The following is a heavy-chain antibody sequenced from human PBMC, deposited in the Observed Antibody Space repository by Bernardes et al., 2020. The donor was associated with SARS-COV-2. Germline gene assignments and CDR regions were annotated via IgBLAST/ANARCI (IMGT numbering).Heavy chain of an antibody. Sequence: GGSLRLSCAASGFSFSTYWMTWVHQAPGTGLEWVANMKEAGSEKYYVDSVKGRFTISRDNAESSLYMQMNSLRAEDTAMYYCASGGRGSYIGWNFDLWGRGTLVTVSS. CDR2: MKEAGSEK. V-gene: IGHV3-7*01. CDR3: ASGGRGSYIGWNFDL. D-gene: IGHD1-26*01. CDR1: GFSFSTYW. J-gene: IGHJ2*01.